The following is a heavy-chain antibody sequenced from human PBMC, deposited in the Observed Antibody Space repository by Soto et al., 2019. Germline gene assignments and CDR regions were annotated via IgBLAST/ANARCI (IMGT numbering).Heavy chain of an antibody. CDR3: ERERGNYKYFDY. J-gene: IGHJ4*02. CDR1: GYTFANYG. D-gene: IGHD1-7*01. V-gene: IGHV1-18*01. CDR2: IKTYNGNI. Sequence: QVQLVQSGAEVKKPGASVKVSCKVSGYTFANYGISWARQAPGQGLEWIGWIKTYNGNINSAQKHQSSVTKTTDTSTRRAYMELRSMRCDDTDLYYCERERGNYKYFDYWGQGTLVTVSS.